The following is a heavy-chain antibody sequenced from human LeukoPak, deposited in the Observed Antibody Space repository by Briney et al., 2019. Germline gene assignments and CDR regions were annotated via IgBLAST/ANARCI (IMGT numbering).Heavy chain of an antibody. CDR1: GFTFSSYG. CDR3: AKGRYYYDSSGYYLLDY. Sequence: GGSLRLSCAASGFTFSSYGMHWVRQAPGKGLEWVAVISYDGSNKYYADSVKGRFTISRDNSKNTLYLQMNSLRAEDTAVYYCAKGRYYYDSSGYYLLDYWGQGTLVTVSS. D-gene: IGHD3-22*01. CDR2: ISYDGSNK. J-gene: IGHJ4*02. V-gene: IGHV3-30*18.